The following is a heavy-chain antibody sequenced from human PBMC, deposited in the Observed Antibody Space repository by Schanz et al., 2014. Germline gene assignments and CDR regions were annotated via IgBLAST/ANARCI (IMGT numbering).Heavy chain of an antibody. CDR1: GYTFTSYG. CDR3: ARGLGDERWLDLNEAFDI. D-gene: IGHD6-19*01. CDR2: ISPYNGHT. V-gene: IGHV1-18*01. Sequence: QGQLVQSGAEVKKPGASVKVSCKASGYTFTSYGITWVRQAPGQGLEWMGWISPYNGHTEYGKKFQDRFTMTTDTSTTTAYLELRSLRSEDTAVYYCARGLGDERWLDLNEAFDIWGQGTIVTVSS. J-gene: IGHJ3*02.